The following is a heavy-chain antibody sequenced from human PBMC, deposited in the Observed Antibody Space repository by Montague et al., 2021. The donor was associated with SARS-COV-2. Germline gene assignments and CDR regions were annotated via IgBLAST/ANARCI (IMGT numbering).Heavy chain of an antibody. CDR3: ARGGLAGGNYDVGSFSYTSPLDY. CDR2: INHRGST. J-gene: IGHJ4*02. CDR1: GGSFSAHS. D-gene: IGHD3-16*01. V-gene: IGHV4-34*01. Sequence: SETLSLTCAVYGGSFSAHSWSWIRKSPGKGLEWIGEINHRGSTTYMSSLKSRVTMSVDTSKNQFSLKVSPVTAADTAIYYCARGGLAGGNYDVGSFSYTSPLDYWGQGTQVTVSS.